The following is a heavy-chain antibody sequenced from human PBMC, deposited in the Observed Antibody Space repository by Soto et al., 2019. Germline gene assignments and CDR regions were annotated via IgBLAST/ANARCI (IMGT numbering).Heavy chain of an antibody. D-gene: IGHD3-10*01. CDR2: IYYSGST. CDR3: ASGFGGLHPGERYYYYMDV. J-gene: IGHJ6*03. CDR1: GGSISSYY. V-gene: IGHV4-59*01. Sequence: QVQLQESGPGLVKPSETLSLTCTVSGGSISSYYWSWIRQPPGKGLEWIGYIYYSGSTNYNPSLKSRVTISVDTSKNQFSLKLSSVTAADTAVYYCASGFGGLHPGERYYYYMDVWGKGTTVTVSS.